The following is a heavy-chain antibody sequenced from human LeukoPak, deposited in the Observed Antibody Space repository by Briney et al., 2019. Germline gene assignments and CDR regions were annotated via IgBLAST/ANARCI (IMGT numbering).Heavy chain of an antibody. CDR3: AKDLSPYYYGSGPFDP. CDR2: ISWNSGSI. V-gene: IGHV3-9*03. D-gene: IGHD3-10*01. CDR1: GFTFDDYA. Sequence: TGGSLRLSCAASGFTFDDYAMHWVRQAPGKGLEWVSGISWNSGSIGYADSVKGRFTISRDNVKNSLYLQMNSLRAEDMALYYCAKDLSPYYYGSGPFDPWGQGTLVTVSS. J-gene: IGHJ5*02.